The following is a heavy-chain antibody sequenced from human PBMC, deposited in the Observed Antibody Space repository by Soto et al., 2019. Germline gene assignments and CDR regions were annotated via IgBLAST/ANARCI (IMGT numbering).Heavy chain of an antibody. CDR1: GYTFTGYY. V-gene: IGHV1-2*04. Sequence: QVQLVQSGAEVKKPGASVKVSCKASGYTFTGYYMHWVRQAPGQGLEWMGWINANSRGTNYAQKFQGWVTMTRDTSISTAYMELSRLRSDDTAVYYCARDGPRYCSGGSCYEYWGQGTTVTVSS. CDR2: INANSRGT. J-gene: IGHJ6*02. CDR3: ARDGPRYCSGGSCYEY. D-gene: IGHD2-15*01.